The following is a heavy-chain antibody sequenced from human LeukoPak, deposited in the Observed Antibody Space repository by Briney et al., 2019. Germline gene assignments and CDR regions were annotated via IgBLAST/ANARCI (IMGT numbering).Heavy chain of an antibody. D-gene: IGHD6-19*01. CDR3: ASGWAEPHHDY. J-gene: IGHJ4*02. CDR2: ISGSGGST. CDR1: GFTFSSYA. Sequence: KPGGSLRLSCAASGFTFSSYAMSWVRQAPGKGLEWVSAISGSGGSTYYADSVKGRFTISRDNAKNSLYLQMNSLRAEDTAVYYCASGWAEPHHDYWGQGTLVTVSS. V-gene: IGHV3-23*01.